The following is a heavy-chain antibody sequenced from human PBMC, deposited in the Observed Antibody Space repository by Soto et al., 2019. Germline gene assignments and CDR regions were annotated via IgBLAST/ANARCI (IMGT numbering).Heavy chain of an antibody. CDR3: ARDLLRYNYYYGMDV. Sequence: QVQLVESGGGVVQPGRSLRLSCAASGFTFSSYAMHWVRQAPGKGLEWVAVISYDGSNKYYADSVKGRFTISRDNSKNTLYLQMNSLRAEDTAVYYCARDLLRYNYYYGMDVW. V-gene: IGHV3-30-3*01. CDR1: GFTFSSYA. D-gene: IGHD3-9*01. J-gene: IGHJ6*01. CDR2: ISYDGSNK.